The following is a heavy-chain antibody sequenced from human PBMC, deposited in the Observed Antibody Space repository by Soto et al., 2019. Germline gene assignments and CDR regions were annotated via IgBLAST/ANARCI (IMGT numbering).Heavy chain of an antibody. D-gene: IGHD3-3*01. CDR1: GYTFTGYY. V-gene: IGHV1-2*02. Sequence: GASVKVSCKASGYTFTGYYMHWVRQAPGQGLEWMGWINPNSGGTNYAQKLQGRVTMTTDTSTSTAYMELSSLRSDDTAVYYCARGGIFGVVIGWFDPWGQGTLVTVSS. CDR3: ARGGIFGVVIGWFDP. J-gene: IGHJ5*02. CDR2: INPNSGGT.